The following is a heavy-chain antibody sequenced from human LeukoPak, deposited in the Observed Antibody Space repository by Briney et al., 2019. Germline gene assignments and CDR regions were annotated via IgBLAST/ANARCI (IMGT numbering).Heavy chain of an antibody. Sequence: GGSLRLSCAASGFTFSSYGMHWVRQAPGKGLEWVAVISYDGSNKYYADSVKGRFTISRDNSKNTLYLQMNSLRAEDTAVYYCAKDYGSSGWNPLDYWGQGTLVTVSS. CDR3: AKDYGSSGWNPLDY. J-gene: IGHJ4*02. CDR1: GFTFSSYG. CDR2: ISYDGSNK. D-gene: IGHD6-19*01. V-gene: IGHV3-30*18.